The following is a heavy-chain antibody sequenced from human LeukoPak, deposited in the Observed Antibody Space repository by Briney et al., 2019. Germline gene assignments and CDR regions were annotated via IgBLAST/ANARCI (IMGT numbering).Heavy chain of an antibody. V-gene: IGHV3-23*01. Sequence: GGSLRLSWAASGFTFSSYAMSWVRQAPGKGLEWVSAISGSGGSTYYADSVKGRFTISRDNSKNTLYLQMNSLRAGDTAVYYCAKDPPITIFGVVPFDYWGQGTLVTVSS. CDR2: ISGSGGST. J-gene: IGHJ4*02. CDR1: GFTFSSYA. CDR3: AKDPPITIFGVVPFDY. D-gene: IGHD3-3*01.